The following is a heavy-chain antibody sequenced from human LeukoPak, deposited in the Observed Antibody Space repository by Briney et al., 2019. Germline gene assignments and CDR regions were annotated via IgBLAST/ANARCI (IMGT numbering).Heavy chain of an antibody. J-gene: IGHJ4*02. CDR3: AKDRPGGYSSGWYFGY. Sequence: PGGSLRLSCAASGFTFSSYAMSWVRQAPGKGLEWVSAISGSGGSTYYADSVKGRFTISRDNSKNTLYLQMNSLRAEDTAVYYCAKDRPGGYSSGWYFGYWGQGTLVTVSS. CDR2: ISGSGGST. D-gene: IGHD6-19*01. CDR1: GFTFSSYA. V-gene: IGHV3-23*01.